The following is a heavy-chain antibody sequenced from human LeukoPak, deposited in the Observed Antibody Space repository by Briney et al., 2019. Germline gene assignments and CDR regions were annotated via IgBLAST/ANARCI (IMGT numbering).Heavy chain of an antibody. V-gene: IGHV3-7*01. CDR3: ARPMSLNRYSGCDYPLN. D-gene: IGHD5-12*01. CDR2: IKQDGSEK. CDR1: GFTFSSYW. Sequence: PGGSLRLSCAASGFTFSSYWMSWVRQAPGKGLEWVANIKQDGSEKYYVDSVKGRFTISRDNAKNSLYLQMNSLRAEDTAVYYCARPMSLNRYSGCDYPLNWGQGTLVTVSS. J-gene: IGHJ4*02.